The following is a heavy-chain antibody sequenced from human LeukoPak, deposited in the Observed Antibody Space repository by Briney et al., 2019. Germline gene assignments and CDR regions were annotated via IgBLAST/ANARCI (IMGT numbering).Heavy chain of an antibody. CDR1: GYTFTGYY. CDR2: INPNSGGT. J-gene: IGHJ6*02. CDR3: ARDHGMSGLIYYYYGMDV. Sequence: GASVKVSCKASGYTFTGYYMHWVRQAPGQGLEWMGWINPNSGGTNYSQKLQGRVTMTTDTSTSTAYMELRSLRSDDTAVYYCARDHGMSGLIYYYYGMDVWGQGTTVTVSS. D-gene: IGHD1-14*01. V-gene: IGHV1-2*02.